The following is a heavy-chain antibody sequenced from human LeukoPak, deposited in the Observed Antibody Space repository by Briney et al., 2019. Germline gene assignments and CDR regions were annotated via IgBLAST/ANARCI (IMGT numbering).Heavy chain of an antibody. CDR2: IRYDGSNK. CDR1: GFTFSSYA. Sequence: GGSLTLSCAAYGFTFSSYAMHWVRQAPGKGLEWVTFIRYDGSNKYYADSVKGRFTVSRDNSKNTLYLQMNSLRAEDTAVYYCAKNRHSSSFYYFDYWGQGSLVTVSS. V-gene: IGHV3-30*02. CDR3: AKNRHSSSFYYFDY. D-gene: IGHD6-13*01. J-gene: IGHJ4*02.